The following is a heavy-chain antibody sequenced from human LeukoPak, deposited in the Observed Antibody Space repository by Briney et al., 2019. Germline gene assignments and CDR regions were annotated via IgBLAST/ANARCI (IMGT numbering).Heavy chain of an antibody. CDR2: IYHSGST. V-gene: IGHV4-4*02. CDR1: GDSISSSNW. J-gene: IGHJ5*02. D-gene: IGHD3-16*01. Sequence: SETLSLTCAVSGDSISSSNWWSWVRQPPGKGLEWIGEIYHSGSTNYNPSIKSRVTISVDKSKNQFSLKLSSVTAADTAVYYCAQYDSGNYGFDPWGQGTLVTVSS. CDR3: AQYDSGNYGFDP.